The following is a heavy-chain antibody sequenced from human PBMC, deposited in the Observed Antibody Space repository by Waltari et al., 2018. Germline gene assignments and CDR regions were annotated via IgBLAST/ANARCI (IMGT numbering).Heavy chain of an antibody. V-gene: IGHV3-30*03. J-gene: IGHJ6*02. Sequence: QVQLVESGGGVVQPGRSLRLSCAASGFTFSSSGMHWVRQTPGRWREWVAGISSDGSRKSYADSVKGRFSISRDNSKNSLSLEMNSLRPEDTAVYYCASCTGGNCYYYGFDVWGQGTTVTVSS. CDR1: GFTFSSSG. D-gene: IGHD2-8*02. CDR3: ASCTGGNCYYYGFDV. CDR2: ISSDGSRK.